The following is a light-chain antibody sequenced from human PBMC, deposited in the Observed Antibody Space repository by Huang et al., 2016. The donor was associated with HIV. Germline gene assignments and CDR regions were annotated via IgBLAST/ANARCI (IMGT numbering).Light chain of an antibody. CDR1: EGIRSYY. J-gene: IGKJ1*01. V-gene: IGKV3-20*01. CDR3: QHYGPTPSWT. Sequence: EIVLTQSPGTLSLSPGERAALSCRPSEGIRSYYVAWYQQKPGQAPRLLIYAASSRATGIPDRFSGSGSGTDFTLTISRLEPEDFAVYYCQHYGPTPSWTFGQGTKVEIK. CDR2: AAS.